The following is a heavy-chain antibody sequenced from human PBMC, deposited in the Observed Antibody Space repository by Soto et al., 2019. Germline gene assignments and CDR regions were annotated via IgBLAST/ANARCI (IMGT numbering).Heavy chain of an antibody. CDR3: AIHLEGSSVFPGFDY. Sequence: PSETLSLTCTVSGGSISSYYWSWIRQPPGKGLEWIGYIYYSGSTNYNPSLKSRVTISVDTSKNQFSLKLSSVTAADTAVYYCAIHLEGSSVFPGFDYWGQGTLVTVSS. D-gene: IGHD6-13*01. CDR1: GGSISSYY. CDR2: IYYSGST. V-gene: IGHV4-59*08. J-gene: IGHJ4*02.